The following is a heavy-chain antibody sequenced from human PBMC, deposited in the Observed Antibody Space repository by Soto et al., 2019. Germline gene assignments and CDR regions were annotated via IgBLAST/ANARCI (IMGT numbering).Heavy chain of an antibody. J-gene: IGHJ3*02. D-gene: IGHD6-19*01. Sequence: SETLSLTCTVSGGSISSYYWSWIRQPPGKGLEWIGYIYYSGSTNYNPSLKRRVTISVDTSKNQFSLKLSSVTAADTAVYYCARVLAVAGLTAFDIWGQGTMVTVSS. V-gene: IGHV4-59*01. CDR1: GGSISSYY. CDR2: IYYSGST. CDR3: ARVLAVAGLTAFDI.